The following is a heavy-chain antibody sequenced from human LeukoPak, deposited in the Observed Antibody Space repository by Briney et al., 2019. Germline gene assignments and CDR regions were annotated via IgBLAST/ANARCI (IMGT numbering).Heavy chain of an antibody. Sequence: GGSLRLSCAASGFTFSSYGMHWVRQAPGKGLEWVAVISYDGSNKYYADSVKGRFTISRDNSKNTVYLQMNSLRADDTAVYYCGKSTGTGVAGTNYWGQGTLVTVSS. CDR2: ISYDGSNK. CDR1: GFTFSSYG. D-gene: IGHD6-19*01. CDR3: GKSTGTGVAGTNY. V-gene: IGHV3-30*18. J-gene: IGHJ4*02.